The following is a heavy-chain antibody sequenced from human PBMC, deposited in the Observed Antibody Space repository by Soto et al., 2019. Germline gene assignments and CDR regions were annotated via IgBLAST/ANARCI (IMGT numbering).Heavy chain of an antibody. CDR2: IIPIFGTA. J-gene: IGHJ6*02. CDR1: GGTFSSYA. Sequence: QVQLVQSGAEVKKPGSSVKVSCTASGGTFSSYAISWVRQAPGQGLEWMGGIIPIFGTANYAQKFQGRVTITADKSTSTAYMELSSLRSEDTAVYYCARAGDITIFGVVKYYYYYGMDVWGQGTTVTVSS. V-gene: IGHV1-69*06. CDR3: ARAGDITIFGVVKYYYYYGMDV. D-gene: IGHD3-3*01.